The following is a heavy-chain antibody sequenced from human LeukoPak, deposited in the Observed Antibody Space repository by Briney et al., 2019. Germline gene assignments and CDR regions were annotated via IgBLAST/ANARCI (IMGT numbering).Heavy chain of an antibody. CDR1: GFTFGEDA. CDR3: AKVKAEAIFGVVMSAFDI. D-gene: IGHD3-3*01. J-gene: IGHJ3*02. CDR2: ISGSGGST. Sequence: PGGSLRLSCTASGFTFGEDAMSWVRQAPGKGLEWVSAISGSGGSTYYADSVKGRFTISRDNSKNTLYLQMNSLRAEDTAVYYCAKVKAEAIFGVVMSAFDIWGQGTMVTVSS. V-gene: IGHV3-23*01.